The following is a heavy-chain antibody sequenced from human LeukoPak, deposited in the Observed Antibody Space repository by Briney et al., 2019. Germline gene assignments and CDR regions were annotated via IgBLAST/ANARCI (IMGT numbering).Heavy chain of an antibody. D-gene: IGHD5-18*01. V-gene: IGHV4-61*02. CDR3: ARVLRGYSYGAEFDY. CDR1: GGSISSGSYY. J-gene: IGHJ4*02. Sequence: PSQTLSLTCTVSGGSISSGSYYWSWIRQPAGKGLEWIGRIYTSGSTNYNPSLKSRVTISVDTSKNQFSLELSSVTAADTAVYYCARVLRGYSYGAEFDYWGQGTLVTVSS. CDR2: IYTSGST.